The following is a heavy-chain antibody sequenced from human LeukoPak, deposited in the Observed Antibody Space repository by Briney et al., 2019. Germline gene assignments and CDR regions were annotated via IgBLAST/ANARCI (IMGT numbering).Heavy chain of an antibody. J-gene: IGHJ3*02. CDR3: ARDVTQDAFDI. CDR1: GFTVSSSY. V-gene: IGHV3-53*01. Sequence: GGSLRLSCAASGFTVSSSYMSWVRQAPGKGLEWVSVIYSGGSTYYADSVKGRFTISRDNSKNTLYLQMNSLRAEDTAVYYCARDVTQDAFDIWGQGTMVTVSS. CDR2: IYSGGST. D-gene: IGHD1-14*01.